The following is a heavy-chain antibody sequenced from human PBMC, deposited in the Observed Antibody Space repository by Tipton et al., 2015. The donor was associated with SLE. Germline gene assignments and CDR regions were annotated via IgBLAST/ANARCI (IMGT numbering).Heavy chain of an antibody. CDR1: GYSISSGYY. V-gene: IGHV4-38-2*02. CDR3: AGPEAGIVGALGASFY. D-gene: IGHD1-26*01. CDR2: IYHSGIT. Sequence: LRLSCTVSGYSISSGYYWGWIRQPPGKGLEWIGSIYHSGITYYNPSLKSRVTISVDTSKNQFSLKLSSVTAADTAVYYCAGPEAGIVGALGASFYWGQGTLVTVSS. J-gene: IGHJ4*02.